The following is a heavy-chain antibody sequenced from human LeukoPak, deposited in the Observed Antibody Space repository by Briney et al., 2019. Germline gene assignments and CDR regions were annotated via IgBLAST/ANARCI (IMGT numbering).Heavy chain of an antibody. D-gene: IGHD3-10*01. CDR2: IYYSGST. CDR1: GGSISSYY. V-gene: IGHV4-59*01. Sequence: SETLSLTCTVSGGSISSYYWSWIRQPPGKGLEWIGYIYYSGSTNYNPSLKSRVTISVDTSKNQFSLKLSSVTAADTAVYYCARSLWAIRYFDXXXXGTLVTVSS. CDR3: ARSLWAIRYFDX. J-gene: IGHJ4*02.